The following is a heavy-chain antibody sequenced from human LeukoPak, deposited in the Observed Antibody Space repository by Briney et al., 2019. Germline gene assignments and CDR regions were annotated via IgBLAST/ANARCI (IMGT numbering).Heavy chain of an antibody. D-gene: IGHD3-10*01. CDR2: IYYSGST. Sequence: SSETLSLTCTVSGGSISSSSYYWGWIRQPPGKGLEWIGSIYYSGSTYYNPSLKSRVTISVDTSKNQFSLKLSSVTAADTAVYYCARAHPTLWFGELYGMDVWGQGTTVTVSS. CDR1: GGSISSSSYY. V-gene: IGHV4-39*01. J-gene: IGHJ6*02. CDR3: ARAHPTLWFGELYGMDV.